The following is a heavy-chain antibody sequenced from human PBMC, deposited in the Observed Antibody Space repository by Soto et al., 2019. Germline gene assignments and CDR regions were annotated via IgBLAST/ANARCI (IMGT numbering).Heavy chain of an antibody. CDR1: GGSISSGGYS. CDR2: IYHSGST. J-gene: IGHJ4*02. D-gene: IGHD3-22*01. Sequence: PSETLSLTCAVSGGSISSGGYSWSWIRQPPGKGLEWIGYIYHSGSTYYNPSLKSRVTISVDRSKNQFSLKLSSVSAEDTAVYYCASFYDSSGAFDYWGQGTLVTVSS. V-gene: IGHV4-30-2*01. CDR3: ASFYDSSGAFDY.